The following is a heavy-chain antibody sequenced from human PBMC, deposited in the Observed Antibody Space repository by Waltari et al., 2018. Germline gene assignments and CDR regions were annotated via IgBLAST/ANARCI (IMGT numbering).Heavy chain of an antibody. J-gene: IGHJ4*02. CDR1: GGSISSSSYY. V-gene: IGHV4-39*01. D-gene: IGHD6-6*01. Sequence: QLQLQESGPGLVKPSETLSLTCPVSGGSISSSSYYWGWIRQPPGKGLGWIGRTYYSGSTYYNRSLKSRVTISVDTSKNQFSLKLSSVTAADTAVYYCARREAARHFDYWGQGTLVTVSS. CDR2: TYYSGST. CDR3: ARREAARHFDY.